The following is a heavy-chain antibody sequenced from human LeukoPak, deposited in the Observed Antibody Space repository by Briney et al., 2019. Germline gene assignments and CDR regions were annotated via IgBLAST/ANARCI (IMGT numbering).Heavy chain of an antibody. CDR3: ARHRYDSSGLDY. CDR2: INHSGST. Sequence: SETLSLTCAVYGGSFSGYYWSWLRQPPGKGLEWIGEINHSGSTNYNPSLKSRVTISVDTSKNQFSLKLSSVTAADTAVYYCARHRYDSSGLDYWGQGTLVTVSS. V-gene: IGHV4-34*01. J-gene: IGHJ4*02. CDR1: GGSFSGYY. D-gene: IGHD3-22*01.